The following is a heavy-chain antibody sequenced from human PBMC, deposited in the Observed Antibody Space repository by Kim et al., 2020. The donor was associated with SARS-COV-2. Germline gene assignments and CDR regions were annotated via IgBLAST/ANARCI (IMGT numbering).Heavy chain of an antibody. D-gene: IGHD2-2*01. CDR2: ISGSGGST. CDR3: AKHPLIVVVPAANNWFDP. CDR1: GFTFSSYA. V-gene: IGHV3-23*01. J-gene: IGHJ5*02. Sequence: GGSLRLSCAASGFTFSSYAMSWVRQAPGKGLEWVSAISGSGGSTYYADSVKGRFTISRDNSKNTLYLQMNSLRAEDTAVYYCAKHPLIVVVPAANNWFDPWGQGTLVTVSS.